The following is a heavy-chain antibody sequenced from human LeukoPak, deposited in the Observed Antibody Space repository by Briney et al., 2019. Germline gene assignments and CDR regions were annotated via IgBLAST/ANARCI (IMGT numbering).Heavy chain of an antibody. D-gene: IGHD1-1*01. CDR2: VDHTGST. J-gene: IGHJ6*03. CDR3: ARGRVSSSTWYSSYYYFFYMDF. CDR1: DDSITMYY. V-gene: IGHV4-59*01. Sequence: PSETLSLTCTVSDDSITMYYWTWIRQPPGKGLEWIGYVDHTGSTKFNPSLNGRVSISRDTSNNFFSLRLRSVTAADTAVYFCARGRVSSSTWYSSYYYFFYMDFWGKGTTVTVSS.